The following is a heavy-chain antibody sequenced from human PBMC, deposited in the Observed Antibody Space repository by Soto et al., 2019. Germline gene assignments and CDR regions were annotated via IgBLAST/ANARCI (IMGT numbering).Heavy chain of an antibody. CDR2: ISNSGTA. Sequence: SETLSLTCTVSGGSMSGYSWSWLRQPPGRGLEWIGHISNSGTANYNPYLKSRVTMSVDTSKNQISLKVTSVTAADTAVYYCASSGAGSGDYWGQGTLVTVTS. D-gene: IGHD3-10*01. V-gene: IGHV4-59*01. CDR1: GGSMSGYS. J-gene: IGHJ4*02. CDR3: ASSGAGSGDY.